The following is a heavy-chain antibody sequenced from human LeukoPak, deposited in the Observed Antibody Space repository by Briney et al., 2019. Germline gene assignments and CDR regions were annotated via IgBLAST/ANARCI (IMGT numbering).Heavy chain of an antibody. CDR1: GYSFTSYW. D-gene: IGHD2-2*01. Sequence: KPGESLRISCKGSGYSFTSYWISWVRQMPGKGLXXXXXXXPSDSYTNYSPSFQGHVTISADKSISTAYLQWSSLKASDTAMYYCARHLDSAGAVPADYGMDVWGKGTTVTVSS. J-gene: IGHJ6*04. CDR2: XXPSDSYT. CDR3: ARHLDSAGAVPADYGMDV. V-gene: IGHV5-10-1*01.